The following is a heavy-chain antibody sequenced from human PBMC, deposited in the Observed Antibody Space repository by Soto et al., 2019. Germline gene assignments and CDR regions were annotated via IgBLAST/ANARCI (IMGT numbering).Heavy chain of an antibody. D-gene: IGHD3-9*01. CDR2: IYSGGST. J-gene: IGHJ6*02. Sequence: GGSLRLSCAASGFTVSSNYMSWVRQAPGKGLEWVSVIYSGGSTYYADSVKGRFTISRDNSKNTLYLQMNSLRAEDTAVYYCARERPSILTGYYSPPYYGMDVWGQGTTVTVSS. V-gene: IGHV3-53*01. CDR1: GFTVSSNY. CDR3: ARERPSILTGYYSPPYYGMDV.